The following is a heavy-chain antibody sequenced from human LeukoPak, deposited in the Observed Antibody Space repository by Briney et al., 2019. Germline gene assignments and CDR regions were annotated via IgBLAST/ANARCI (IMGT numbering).Heavy chain of an antibody. J-gene: IGHJ3*02. CDR3: TTDNWRGLDAFDI. V-gene: IGHV3-15*01. CDR2: FKTKTDGGTT. CDR1: EFSVCSNY. Sequence: GGSLRLSCAASEFSVCSNYMTWVRQAPGKGLEWVGRFKTKTDGGTTDYAAPVKGRFTISRDASKNTLYLQMDSLKTEDTAMYYCTTDNWRGLDAFDIWGQGTMVTVSS. D-gene: IGHD3-3*01.